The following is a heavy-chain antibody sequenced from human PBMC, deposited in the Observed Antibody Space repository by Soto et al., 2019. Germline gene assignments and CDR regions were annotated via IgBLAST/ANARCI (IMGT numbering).Heavy chain of an antibody. V-gene: IGHV4-39*01. CDR2: VYYSGST. Sequence: SATLSLTCTVSGGSISSSNYYWGWIRQPPEKGLEWIGSVYYSGSTFYNPSLKSRVTISVDTSKNQFSLKLSSVTAADTAVYYCARRDNNWYYFDYWGQGTLVTVSS. CDR1: GGSISSSNYY. J-gene: IGHJ4*02. D-gene: IGHD1-1*01. CDR3: ARRDNNWYYFDY.